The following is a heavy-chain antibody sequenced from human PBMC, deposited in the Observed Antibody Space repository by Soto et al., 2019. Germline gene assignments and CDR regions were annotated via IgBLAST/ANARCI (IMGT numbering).Heavy chain of an antibody. J-gene: IGHJ6*02. D-gene: IGHD3-16*01. CDR3: ARQEGDLIYHYYGMDV. CDR2: IYYSGST. V-gene: IGHV4-39*01. CDR1: GGSISSSNYY. Sequence: SETLSLTCTVSGGSISSSNYYWGWIRQPPGKGLEWIGNIYYSGSTYYNPSLKSRVTISVDTSKNQFSLKLSSVTAADTAVYYCARQEGDLIYHYYGMDVWGQGTTVTVSS.